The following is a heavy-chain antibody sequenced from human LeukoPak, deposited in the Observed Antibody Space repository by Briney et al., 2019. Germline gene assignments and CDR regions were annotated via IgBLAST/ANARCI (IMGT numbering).Heavy chain of an antibody. D-gene: IGHD6-13*01. J-gene: IGHJ5*02. CDR2: IYIGDSDT. V-gene: IGHV5-51*01. CDR3: ARQHSSSGGRWFDP. Sequence: GESLKISCKGSGYSFPSYWIGWVRQMPGKGLEWMGIIYIGDSDTRYSPSFQGQVTISADRSISTAYLQWSSLKASDTAMYYCARQHSSSGGRWFDPWGQGTLVTVSS. CDR1: GYSFPSYW.